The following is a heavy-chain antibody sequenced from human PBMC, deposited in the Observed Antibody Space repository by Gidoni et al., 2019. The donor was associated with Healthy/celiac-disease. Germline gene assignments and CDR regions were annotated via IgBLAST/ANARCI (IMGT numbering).Heavy chain of an antibody. D-gene: IGHD5-18*01. CDR2: ISSSSSYI. V-gene: IGHV3-21*01. Sequence: EVQLVESGGGLVKPGGSLRLSCAASAFTFSSYSMNWVRQAPGKGLEWVSSISSSSSYIYYADSVKGRFTISRDNAKNSLYLQMNSLRAEDTAVYYCARDRGYSYGYEELGSWGQGTLVTVSS. CDR3: ARDRGYSYGYEELGS. J-gene: IGHJ5*02. CDR1: AFTFSSYS.